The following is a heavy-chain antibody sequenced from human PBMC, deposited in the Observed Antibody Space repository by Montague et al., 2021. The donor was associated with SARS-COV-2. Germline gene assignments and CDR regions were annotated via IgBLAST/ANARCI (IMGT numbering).Heavy chain of an antibody. CDR3: ARGTKPYYDLWL. J-gene: IGHJ4*02. V-gene: IGHV4-34*01. CDR1: GGSFAGSS. Sequence: SETLSLTCSVGGSFAGSSYNWLRQTPGKGLEWIGEIYYSGATDYNPSLQGRVTISADTSKNEFSLELRSVSAADTAIYYCARGTKPYYDLWLWGQGTLVTVSP. CDR2: IYYSGAT. D-gene: IGHD3-3*01.